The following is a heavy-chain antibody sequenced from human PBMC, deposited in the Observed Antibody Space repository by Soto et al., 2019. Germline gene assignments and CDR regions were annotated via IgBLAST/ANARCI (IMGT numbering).Heavy chain of an antibody. CDR3: ARGPLVVLNYFES. Sequence: QVQLVQSGTEVKKPGSSVKVSCKASGGTFRNYPINWVRQAPGQGLEWMGSIFPLTDIPDYAQNFQARLTNSADKSTSPAYMELSSLTSDDTAMYFCARGPLVVLNYFESWGQGTLVTVSS. V-gene: IGHV1-69*02. CDR2: IFPLTDIP. J-gene: IGHJ4*02. CDR1: GGTFRNYP.